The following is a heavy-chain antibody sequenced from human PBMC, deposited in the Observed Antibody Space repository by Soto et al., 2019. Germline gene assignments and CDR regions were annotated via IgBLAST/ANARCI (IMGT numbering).Heavy chain of an antibody. J-gene: IGHJ3*02. V-gene: IGHV4-4*02. D-gene: IGHD3-10*01. CDR3: AGESGSIKVRGPFDI. Sequence: QVQLQESGPGLVKPSGTLSLTCTVTSGSISSDNWWSWVRQSPGKGMEWIGEIYHCGSTNFNPSPMNRVTITLDRSRNQFSMRLRSVTAADTSVYYCAGESGSIKVRGPFDIWGQGTLVTVSS. CDR2: IYHCGST. CDR1: SGSISSDNW.